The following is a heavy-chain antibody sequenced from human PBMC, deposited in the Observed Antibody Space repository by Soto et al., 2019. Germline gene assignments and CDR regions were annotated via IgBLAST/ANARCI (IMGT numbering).Heavy chain of an antibody. CDR1: GGTFSSYA. CDR3: ARDVLDYDFWSGYWNYYYGMDV. Sequence: VASVKVSCKASGGTFSSYAISWVRQAPGQGLEWMGGIIPIFGTANYAQKFQGRVTITADESTSTAYMELSSLRSEDTAVYYCARDVLDYDFWSGYWNYYYGMDVWGQGTTVTVSS. D-gene: IGHD3-3*01. J-gene: IGHJ6*02. CDR2: IIPIFGTA. V-gene: IGHV1-69*13.